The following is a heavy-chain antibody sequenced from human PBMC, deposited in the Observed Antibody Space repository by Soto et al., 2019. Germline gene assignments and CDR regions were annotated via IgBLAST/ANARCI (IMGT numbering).Heavy chain of an antibody. CDR3: ARDYIGLNFDY. CDR2: INHSGSA. CDR1: VGSFSGNR. J-gene: IGHJ4*02. V-gene: IGHV4-34*01. Sequence: SETLSRTCAVSVGSFSGNRWSWIRQPPGKGPEWIGEINHSGSANYNPSLKSRVTISIDTSKKHFSLQLSSVTAADTAVYYCARDYIGLNFDYWGQGTQVT. D-gene: IGHD3-10*01.